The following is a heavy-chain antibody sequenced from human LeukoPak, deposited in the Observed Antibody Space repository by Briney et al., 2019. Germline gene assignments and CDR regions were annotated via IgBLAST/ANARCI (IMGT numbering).Heavy chain of an antibody. Sequence: GASVKDSCKASGYTFTYRYLHWVRQAPGQALEWMGWITPFNGNTNYAQKFQDRVTITRDRSMSTAYMELSSLRSEDTAVYYCAIHRIRYCSGGSCYSVDYWGQGTLVTVSS. D-gene: IGHD2-15*01. J-gene: IGHJ4*02. V-gene: IGHV1-45*02. CDR1: GYTFTYRY. CDR3: AIHRIRYCSGGSCYSVDY. CDR2: ITPFNGNT.